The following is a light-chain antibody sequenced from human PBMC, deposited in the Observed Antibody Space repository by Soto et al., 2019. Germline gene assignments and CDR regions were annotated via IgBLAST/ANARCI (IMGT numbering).Light chain of an antibody. V-gene: IGLV2-14*01. CDR2: EVT. J-gene: IGLJ1*01. CDR1: ISDVGGYEY. CDR3: TSFTSSSTLPYV. Sequence: QSALTRPASVSGSPGQSITISCTGTISDVGGYEYVSWYQQHPGKAPKLLIYEVTNRPSGVSARFSGSKSANTASLTISGLQPDDEADYYCTSFTSSSTLPYVFGTGTKVTVL.